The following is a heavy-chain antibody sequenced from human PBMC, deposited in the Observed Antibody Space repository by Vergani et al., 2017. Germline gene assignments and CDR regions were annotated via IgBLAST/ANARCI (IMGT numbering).Heavy chain of an antibody. CDR2: IYWNDDK. V-gene: IGHV2-5*01. D-gene: IGHD3-10*01. CDR3: AHRRDPLLWFGDRVNSWFDP. Sequence: QITLKESGPTLVKPTQTLTLTCTISGFSLSTSGVGVGWIRQPPGKSLEWLARIYWNDDKRYRPSLKSRITNTKDTSKSQVVLTMTSMDPVDTTTYYCAHRRDPLLWFGDRVNSWFDPWGQGTLVTVSS. J-gene: IGHJ5*02. CDR1: GFSLSTSGVG.